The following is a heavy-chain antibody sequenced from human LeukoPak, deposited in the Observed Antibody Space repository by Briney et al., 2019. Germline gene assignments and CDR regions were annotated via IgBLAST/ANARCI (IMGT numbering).Heavy chain of an antibody. J-gene: IGHJ4*02. D-gene: IGHD2-15*01. CDR1: GYTFTKNA. Sequence: ASVKVSCKTSGYTFTKNALHWVRQAPGQSLEWMGWIRTDTGDTEYSQKFQGRVTLTRDTSATTVYVELKSLRSEDTAVYYCGRGGSSGVDYRGQGTLVTVSS. V-gene: IGHV1-3*04. CDR3: GRGGSSGVDY. CDR2: IRTDTGDT.